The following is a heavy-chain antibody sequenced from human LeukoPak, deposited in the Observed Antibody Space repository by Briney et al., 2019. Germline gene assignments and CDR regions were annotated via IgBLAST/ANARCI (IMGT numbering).Heavy chain of an antibody. Sequence: PGRSLRLSCAASGFTFSNYAMHWVRQAPGKGLEWVGVISYDGNNKYYADSVKGRFTISRDNSKNTLYLQMNSLRAEDTAVYYCARGDCSGNNCLFDYWGQGTRVTFSS. CDR3: ARGDCSGNNCLFDY. J-gene: IGHJ4*02. D-gene: IGHD3-22*01. V-gene: IGHV3-30-3*01. CDR2: ISYDGNNK. CDR1: GFTFSNYA.